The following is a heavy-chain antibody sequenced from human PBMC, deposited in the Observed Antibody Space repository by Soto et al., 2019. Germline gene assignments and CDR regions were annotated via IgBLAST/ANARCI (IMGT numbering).Heavy chain of an antibody. D-gene: IGHD3-22*01. CDR2: IIPIFGTA. V-gene: IGHV1-69*13. J-gene: IGHJ4*02. Sequence: SVKVSCKASGGTFSSYAISWVRQAPGQGLEWMGGIIPIFGTANYAQKFQGRVTITADESTSTAYMELSSLRSEDTAVYYCARETPLYDSSGLDYWGQGTLVTVSS. CDR3: ARETPLYDSSGLDY. CDR1: GGTFSSYA.